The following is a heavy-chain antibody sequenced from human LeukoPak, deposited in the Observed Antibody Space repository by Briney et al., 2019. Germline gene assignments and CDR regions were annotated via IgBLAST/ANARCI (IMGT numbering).Heavy chain of an antibody. CDR2: IYYSGST. D-gene: IGHD3-16*01. CDR3: AREGGNDAFDI. V-gene: IGHV4-59*01. CDR1: GGPISSYY. J-gene: IGHJ3*02. Sequence: SETLSLTCTVSGGPISSYYWSWIRQPPGKGLEWIGYIYYSGSTNYNPSLKSRVTISVDTSKNQFSLKLSSVTAADTAVYYCAREGGNDAFDIWGQGTMVTISS.